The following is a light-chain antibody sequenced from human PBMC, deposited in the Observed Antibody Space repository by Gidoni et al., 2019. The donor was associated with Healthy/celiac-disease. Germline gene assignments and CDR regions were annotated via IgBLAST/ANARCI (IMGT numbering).Light chain of an antibody. CDR2: YDS. J-gene: IGLJ2*01. CDR3: QVWDSSSDHLVV. CDR1: NIGSKS. Sequence: SYVLTQTPSVSVAPGKTARITCGGNNIGSKSVHWYQQKPGQAPVLVIYYDSDRPSGIPERFSGSNSGNTATLTISRVEAGDEADYYCQVWDSSSDHLVVFGGGTKLTVL. V-gene: IGLV3-21*04.